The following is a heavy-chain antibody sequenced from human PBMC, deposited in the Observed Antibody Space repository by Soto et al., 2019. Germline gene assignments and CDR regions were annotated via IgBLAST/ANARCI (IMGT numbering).Heavy chain of an antibody. V-gene: IGHV3-21*01. CDR1: GFTFSSYS. CDR3: ARDQGAGGNSGMYYYYYGMDV. D-gene: IGHD2-21*02. J-gene: IGHJ6*02. CDR2: ISSSSSYI. Sequence: PGGSLRLSCAASGFTFSSYSMNWVRQAPGKGLEWVSSISSSSSYIYYADSVKGRFTISRDNAKNSLYLQMNSLRAEDTAVYYCARDQGAGGNSGMYYYYYGMDVWGQGTTVTVSS.